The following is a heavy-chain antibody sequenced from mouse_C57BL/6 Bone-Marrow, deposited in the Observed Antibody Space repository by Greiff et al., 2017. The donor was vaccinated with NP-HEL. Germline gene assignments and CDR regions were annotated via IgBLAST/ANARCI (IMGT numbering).Heavy chain of an antibody. V-gene: IGHV5-9*01. J-gene: IGHJ2*01. CDR2: ISGGGGNT. D-gene: IGHD1-1*01. Sequence: DVKLVESGGGLVKPGGSLKLSCAASGFTFSSYTMSWVRQTPEKRLEWVATISGGGGNTYYPDSVKGRFTISRDNAKNTLYLQMSSLRSEDTALYYCARHHYYGSSYVGYFDYWGQGTTLTVSS. CDR1: GFTFSSYT. CDR3: ARHHYYGSSYVGYFDY.